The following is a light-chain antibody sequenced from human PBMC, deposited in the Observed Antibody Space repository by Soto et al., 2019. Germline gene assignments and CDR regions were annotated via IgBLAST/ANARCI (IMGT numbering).Light chain of an antibody. V-gene: IGKV1-39*01. CDR2: AIS. CDR1: QSITNY. Sequence: DIQIAKSRSSLSASVGDRVTITCRSNQSITNYLNWYQQKPGKAPKLLMYAISTLQSGVPSRFGGSGSGTEFTLTISSLQPDDFATYYCQQSYNTPYTFGQGTKVDIK. J-gene: IGKJ2*01. CDR3: QQSYNTPYT.